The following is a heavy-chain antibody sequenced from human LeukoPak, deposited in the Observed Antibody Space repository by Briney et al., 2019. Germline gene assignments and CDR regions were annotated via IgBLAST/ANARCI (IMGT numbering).Heavy chain of an antibody. CDR3: ARIYYDILTGYIFDY. D-gene: IGHD3-9*01. J-gene: IGHJ4*02. CDR2: IYYSGST. Sequence: SETLSLTCTVSGGSISSGDYYWSWIRQPPGKGLEWIGYIYYSGSTYYNPSLKSRVTISVDTSKNQCSLRLSSVTAADTAVYYCARIYYDILTGYIFDYWGQGTLVTVSS. V-gene: IGHV4-30-4*08. CDR1: GGSISSGDYY.